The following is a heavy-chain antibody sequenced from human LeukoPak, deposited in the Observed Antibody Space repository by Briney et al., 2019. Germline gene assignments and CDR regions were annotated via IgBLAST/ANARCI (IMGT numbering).Heavy chain of an antibody. D-gene: IGHD2-21*02. Sequence: SETLSLTCTVSGGSISRYYWSWIRQPPGKGLEWIGYIYYSGSTNCNPSLKSRVTISVDTSKNQFSLKLSSVTAADTAVYYCARTYYWGGDCYSLDYWGQGILVTVSS. CDR1: GGSISRYY. J-gene: IGHJ4*02. CDR3: ARTYYWGGDCYSLDY. CDR2: IYYSGST. V-gene: IGHV4-59*08.